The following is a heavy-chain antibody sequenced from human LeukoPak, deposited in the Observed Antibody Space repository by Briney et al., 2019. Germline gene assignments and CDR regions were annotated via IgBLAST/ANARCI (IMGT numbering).Heavy chain of an antibody. CDR2: ISYDGSNK. Sequence: GGSLRLSCAASGFTFSSYSMNWVRQAPGKGLEWVAVISYDGSNKYYADSVKGRFTISRDNSKNTLYLQMNSLRAEDTAVYYCARGEMHAFDIWGQGTMVTVSS. D-gene: IGHD3-16*01. V-gene: IGHV3-30*03. J-gene: IGHJ3*02. CDR1: GFTFSSYS. CDR3: ARGEMHAFDI.